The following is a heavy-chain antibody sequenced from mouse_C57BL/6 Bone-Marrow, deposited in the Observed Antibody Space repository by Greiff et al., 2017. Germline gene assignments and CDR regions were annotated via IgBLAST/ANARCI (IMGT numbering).Heavy chain of an antibody. CDR3: AGGVVADY. D-gene: IGHD1-1*01. J-gene: IGHJ2*01. Sequence: EVHLVESGPGLVKPSQSLSLTCSVTGYSITSGYYWNWIRQFPGNKLEWMGYISYDGSNNYNPSLKNRISITRDTSKNQFFLKLNSVTTEDTATYYCAGGVVADYWGQGTTLTVSS. CDR1: GYSITSGYY. CDR2: ISYDGSN. V-gene: IGHV3-6*01.